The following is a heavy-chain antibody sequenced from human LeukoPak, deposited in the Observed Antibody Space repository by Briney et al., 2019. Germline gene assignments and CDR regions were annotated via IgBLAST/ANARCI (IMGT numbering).Heavy chain of an antibody. CDR2: ISSTSTYI. V-gene: IGHV3-21*01. CDR1: GFTCSRAT. J-gene: IGHJ3*02. Sequence: PGGSLRLSCVVSGFTCSRATMNWVRHAPGKGLEWVSSISSTSTYINYADSVKGRFTISRDNAKKSLYLQMNGMRGEDTAMYYCASDDYGDYEAGFDIWGQGTMVTVSS. CDR3: ASDDYGDYEAGFDI. D-gene: IGHD4-17*01.